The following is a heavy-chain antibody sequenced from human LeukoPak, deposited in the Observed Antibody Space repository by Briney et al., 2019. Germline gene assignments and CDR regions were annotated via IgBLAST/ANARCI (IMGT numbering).Heavy chain of an antibody. CDR2: INPNSGGP. CDR3: ARGPWEQQLVPGSY. D-gene: IGHD6-13*01. CDR1: GDTFTDDY. V-gene: IGHV1-2*02. Sequence: ASVKVSCKASGDTFTDDYMHCVRQAPGQGLEYMGWINPNSGGPNYAQKFKGRVPLTRDTSISTVYMELSRLTSDDTAVYYCARGPWEQQLVPGSYWGQGTLVTVSS. J-gene: IGHJ4*02.